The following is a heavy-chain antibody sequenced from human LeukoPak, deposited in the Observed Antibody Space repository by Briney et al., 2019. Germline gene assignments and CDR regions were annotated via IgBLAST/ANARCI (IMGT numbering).Heavy chain of an antibody. CDR1: GGSISSYY. Sequence: PSETLSLNCPVSGGSISSYYWSWIRQPPGKGLERTGHIYYSGSTNHNPSLKCRVTISVDTSKNQFSLKLSSVTAADTAVYYCAREVYHYDSSGYYIDYWGQGTLVTVSS. V-gene: IGHV4-59*01. D-gene: IGHD3-22*01. CDR2: IYYSGST. J-gene: IGHJ4*02. CDR3: AREVYHYDSSGYYIDY.